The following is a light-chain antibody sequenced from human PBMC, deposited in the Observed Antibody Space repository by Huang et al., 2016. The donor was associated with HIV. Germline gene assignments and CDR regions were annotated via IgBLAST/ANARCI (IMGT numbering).Light chain of an antibody. CDR1: ESINNW. CDR2: KAS. CDR3: QQYSSYSYT. J-gene: IGKJ2*01. Sequence: DIQMTQSPSTLSASVGDRVTITCRASESINNWLAWYQQKTGKAPKLLIYKASSLESGVPSRFSGSGSGTEFTLTISSLQPDDFATYYCQQYSSYSYTFGQGTKLEIK. V-gene: IGKV1-5*03.